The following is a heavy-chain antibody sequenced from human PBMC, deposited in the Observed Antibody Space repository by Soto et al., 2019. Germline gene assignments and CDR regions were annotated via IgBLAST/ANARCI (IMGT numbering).Heavy chain of an antibody. CDR2: IYYSGST. Sequence: PSETLSLTCTVSGGSISSYYWSWIRQPPGKGLEWIGYIYYSGSTNYNPSLMSRVTISLDRSKNQFSLKLSSVTAADTAVYYCARGAAGRSNWFDPWGQGTLVTVSS. D-gene: IGHD6-13*01. CDR3: ARGAAGRSNWFDP. CDR1: GGSISSYY. V-gene: IGHV4-59*01. J-gene: IGHJ5*02.